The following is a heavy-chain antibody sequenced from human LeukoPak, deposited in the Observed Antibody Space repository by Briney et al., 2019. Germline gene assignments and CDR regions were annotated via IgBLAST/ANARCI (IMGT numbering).Heavy chain of an antibody. V-gene: IGHV3-7*05. D-gene: IGHD3-16*02. CDR3: ARDSSPGYYDYVWGTYPRY. CDR1: GFTFSNYW. CDR2: IKQDGSEK. Sequence: GGSLRLSCAASGFTFSNYWMTWVRQAPGKGLERVANIKQDGSEKDYVDSVKGRVTISRDNAKNSLYLQMNSLRAEDTAVYYCARDSSPGYYDYVWGTYPRYWGQGTLVTVSS. J-gene: IGHJ4*02.